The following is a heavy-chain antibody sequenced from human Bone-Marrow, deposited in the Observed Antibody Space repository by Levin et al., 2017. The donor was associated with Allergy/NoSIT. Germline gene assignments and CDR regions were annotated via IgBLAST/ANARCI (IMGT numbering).Heavy chain of an antibody. CDR3: ARVEGKFGELAWYFDL. CDR1: GFAFREFA. V-gene: IGHV3-30-3*01. D-gene: IGHD3-10*01. Sequence: SGGSLRLSCAASGFAFREFAMHWVRQSPGKGLEWVAVTTFNGNNKYYADSVKGRFTISRDNSKNTLYLQMDSLGAEDTAIYYCARVEGKFGELAWYFDLWGRGTLVTVSS. CDR2: TTFNGNNK. J-gene: IGHJ2*01.